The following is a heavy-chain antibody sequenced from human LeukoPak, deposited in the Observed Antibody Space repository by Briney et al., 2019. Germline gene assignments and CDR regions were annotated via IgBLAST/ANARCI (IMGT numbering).Heavy chain of an antibody. CDR2: INPSGGST. J-gene: IGHJ4*02. Sequence: GASVKVSCEASGYTFTSYYMHWVRQAPGQGLEWMGIINPSGGSTSYAQKFQGRVTMTRDMSTSTVYMELSSLRSEDTAVYYCAREGPGGYYDSSGYYFYWGQGTLVTVSS. CDR3: AREGPGGYYDSSGYYFY. D-gene: IGHD3-22*01. V-gene: IGHV1-46*01. CDR1: GYTFTSYY.